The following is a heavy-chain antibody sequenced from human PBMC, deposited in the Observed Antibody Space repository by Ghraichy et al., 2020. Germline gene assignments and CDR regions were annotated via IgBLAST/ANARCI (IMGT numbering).Heavy chain of an antibody. CDR1: GFTFSSYS. Sequence: GGSLRLSCAASGFTFSSYSMNWVRQAPGKGLEWVSSISSSSSYIYYADSVKGRFTISRDNAKNSLYLQMNSLRAEDTAVYYCARGIPQPYYDFWSGYYYNWFDPWGQGTLVTVSS. V-gene: IGHV3-21*01. CDR3: ARGIPQPYYDFWSGYYYNWFDP. CDR2: ISSSSSYI. J-gene: IGHJ5*02. D-gene: IGHD3-3*01.